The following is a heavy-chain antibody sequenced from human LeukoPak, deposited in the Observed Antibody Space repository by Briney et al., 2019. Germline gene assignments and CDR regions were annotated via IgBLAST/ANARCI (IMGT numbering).Heavy chain of an antibody. D-gene: IGHD3-10*01. CDR3: ARAPISGSYSQYFYMDV. Sequence: GGSLRLSCAASGFSFGDYAMHWVRQAPGKGLEWVSGITWNSDIKAYADAVKGRFTVSRDNAKNSLYLQMNSLRSDDTALYYCARAPISGSYSQYFYMDVWGKGTTVTISS. CDR2: ITWNSDIK. CDR1: GFSFGDYA. V-gene: IGHV3-9*01. J-gene: IGHJ6*03.